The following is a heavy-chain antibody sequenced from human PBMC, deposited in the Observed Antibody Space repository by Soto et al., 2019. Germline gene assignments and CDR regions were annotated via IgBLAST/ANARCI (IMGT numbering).Heavy chain of an antibody. CDR1: GYSFTSYW. J-gene: IGHJ3*02. CDR2: IYPGDSDT. V-gene: IGHV5-51*01. Sequence: GGSLKISCKGSGYSFTSYWIGWVRQMPGKGLEWMGIIYPGDSDTRYSPSFQGQVTISADKSISTAYLQWSSLKASDTAMYYCARPLHSGSYWGGAFDIWGQGTMVTVSS. CDR3: ARPLHSGSYWGGAFDI. D-gene: IGHD1-26*01.